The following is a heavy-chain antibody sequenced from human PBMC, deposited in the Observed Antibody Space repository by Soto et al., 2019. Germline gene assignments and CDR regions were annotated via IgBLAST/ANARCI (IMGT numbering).Heavy chain of an antibody. V-gene: IGHV4-61*08. J-gene: IGHJ6*02. CDR1: GGSISSGGYY. CDR3: ARGNDILTYYYYGMDV. Sequence: SETLSLTCTVSGGSISSGGYYWSWIRQPPGKGLEWIGYIYYSGSTNYNPSLKSRVTISVDTSKNQFSLKLSSVTAADTAVYYCARGNDILTYYYYGMDVWGQGXTVTVSS. D-gene: IGHD3-9*01. CDR2: IYYSGST.